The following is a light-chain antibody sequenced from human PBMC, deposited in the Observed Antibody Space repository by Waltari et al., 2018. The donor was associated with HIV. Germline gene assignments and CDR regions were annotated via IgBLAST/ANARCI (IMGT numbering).Light chain of an antibody. CDR1: QNVNNRY. CDR2: AAS. CDR3: HQYGNPPFT. V-gene: IGKV3-20*01. J-gene: IGKJ2*01. Sequence: DMVLTQSPGTLSLSPGERATLSCRASQNVNNRYLAWYQLKPGQPPRPLIYAASKRAPGIPARFSGRGSGTDFTLTITRLEPEDFAVYSCHQYGNPPFTFGQGSKLEI.